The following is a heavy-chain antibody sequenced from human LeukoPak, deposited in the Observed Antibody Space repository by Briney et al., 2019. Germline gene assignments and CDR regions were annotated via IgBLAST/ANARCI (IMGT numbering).Heavy chain of an antibody. J-gene: IGHJ4*02. D-gene: IGHD3-22*01. CDR2: ISSSSSYI. Sequence: GGSLDFSGEASGFTFGSYSINWFRQAPGKGLNWVSSISSSSSYIYYADSVKGRFTISRDNAKNSLYLQMNSLRAEDTAVYYCARDAPAYYDSSAFDYWGQGTLVTVSS. CDR1: GFTFGSYS. CDR3: ARDAPAYYDSSAFDY. V-gene: IGHV3-21*01.